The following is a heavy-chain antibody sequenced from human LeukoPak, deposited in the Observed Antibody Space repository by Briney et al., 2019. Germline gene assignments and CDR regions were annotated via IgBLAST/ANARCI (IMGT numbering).Heavy chain of an antibody. J-gene: IGHJ4*02. CDR3: ARGPPPDFDY. V-gene: IGHV4-59*12. CDR1: GGSISSYY. CDR2: IYYSGST. Sequence: SETLSLTCTVSGGSISSYYWSWIRQPPGKGLEWIGYIYYSGSTNYNPPLKSRVTLSVDTSKNQFSLKLSSVTAADTAIYYCARGPPPDFDYWGRGTLVTVSS.